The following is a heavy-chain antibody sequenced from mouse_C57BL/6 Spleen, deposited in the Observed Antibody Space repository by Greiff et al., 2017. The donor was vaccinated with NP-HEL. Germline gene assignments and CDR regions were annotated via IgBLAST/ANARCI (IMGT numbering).Heavy chain of an antibody. CDR3: TMVTTWTY. Sequence: EVQLQESGAELVRPGASVKLSCTASGFNIKDDYMHWVKQRPEQGLEWIGWIDPENGYTEYASKFQGKATITADTSSNTAYLQLSSLTSEDTAVYYCTMVTTWTYWGQGTLVTVSA. CDR2: IDPENGYT. J-gene: IGHJ3*01. D-gene: IGHD2-2*01. CDR1: GFNIKDDY. V-gene: IGHV14-4*01.